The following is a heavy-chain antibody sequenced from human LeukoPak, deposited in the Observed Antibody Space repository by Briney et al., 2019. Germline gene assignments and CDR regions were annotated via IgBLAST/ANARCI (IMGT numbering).Heavy chain of an antibody. CDR2: ISAYNGNT. CDR3: ARAAGHIAVAGNFDY. Sequence: ASVKVSCKASGYTFTIYGISWVRQAPGQGLEWMGWISAYNGNTNYAQKLQGRVTMTTDTSTSTAYMELRSLRSDDTAVYYCARAAGHIAVAGNFDYWGQGTLVTVSS. D-gene: IGHD6-19*01. CDR1: GYTFTIYG. V-gene: IGHV1-18*01. J-gene: IGHJ4*02.